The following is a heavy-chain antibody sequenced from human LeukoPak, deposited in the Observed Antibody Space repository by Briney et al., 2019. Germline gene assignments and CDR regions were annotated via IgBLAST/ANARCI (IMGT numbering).Heavy chain of an antibody. CDR2: INTDGSVT. V-gene: IGHV3-74*01. CDR1: GFTFSRYW. Sequence: GGSLRLSCEASGFTFSRYWMHWVRQAPGKGLVWVSRINTDGSVTNYADSVKGRFTISRDNAKNSLYLQMNSLRAEDTALYYCARGGPTGALDDWGQGTLVTVSS. J-gene: IGHJ4*02. D-gene: IGHD7-27*01. CDR3: ARGGPTGALDD.